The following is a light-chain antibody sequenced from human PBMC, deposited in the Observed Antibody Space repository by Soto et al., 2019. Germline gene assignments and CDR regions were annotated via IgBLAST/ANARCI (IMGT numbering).Light chain of an antibody. CDR3: AAWDDSLKGWV. J-gene: IGLJ3*02. CDR1: SSNVGINA. Sequence: QSVLTQPPSVSAAPRQRVTISCSGSSSNVGINAVNWYRQLPGKAPKLLIYYDDLLPSGVSDRFSASKSGTSASLAISGLQSEDEADYYCAAWDDSLKGWVFGGGTPLTVL. V-gene: IGLV1-36*01. CDR2: YDD.